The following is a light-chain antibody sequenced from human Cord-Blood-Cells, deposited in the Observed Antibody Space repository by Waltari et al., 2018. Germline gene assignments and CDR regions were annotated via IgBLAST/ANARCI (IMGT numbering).Light chain of an antibody. J-gene: IGKJ1*01. Sequence: EIVMTQSPATLSVSPGERATLSCRASQSVSSNLAWYQQKPGQAPRLFIYGASTRATGIPARFSGSGAGTEFTRTISSLQSEDFAVYYCQQYNNWPAWTFGQGTKVEIK. CDR2: GAS. CDR3: QQYNNWPAWT. CDR1: QSVSSN. V-gene: IGKV3-15*01.